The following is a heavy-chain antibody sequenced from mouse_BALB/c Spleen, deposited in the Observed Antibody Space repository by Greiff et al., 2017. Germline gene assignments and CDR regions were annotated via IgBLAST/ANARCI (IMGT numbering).Heavy chain of an antibody. CDR1: GYTFTDYA. Sequence: VKLMESGAELVRPGVSVKISCKGSGYTFTDYAMHWVKQSHAKSLEWIGVISTYYGDASYNQKFKGKATMTVDKSSSTAYMELARLTSEDSAIYYCARERESWFAYWGQGTLVTVSA. J-gene: IGHJ3*01. V-gene: IGHV1S137*01. CDR2: ISTYYGDA. CDR3: ARERESWFAY.